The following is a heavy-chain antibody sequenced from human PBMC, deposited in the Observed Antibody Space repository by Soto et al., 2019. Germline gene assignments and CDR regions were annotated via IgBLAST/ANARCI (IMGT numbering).Heavy chain of an antibody. V-gene: IGHV3-74*01. D-gene: IGHD1-26*01. CDR2: INDEGNNA. J-gene: IGHJ4*02. Sequence: GGSLRLSCVASGFTFEMYYLHWVRQSPGKGLLWVARINDEGNNATYADSVKGRFTISRDNAKNTLYLQMDGLRVEDTGLYYCTRGPRVSSIGTGAYWGQGSLVTVSS. CDR3: TRGPRVSSIGTGAY. CDR1: GFTFEMYY.